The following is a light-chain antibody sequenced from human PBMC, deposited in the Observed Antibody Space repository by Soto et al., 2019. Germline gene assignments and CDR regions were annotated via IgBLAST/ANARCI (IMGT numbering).Light chain of an antibody. CDR1: NMGSKS. CDR3: QVWDSSSDHPRV. V-gene: IGLV3-21*04. J-gene: IGLJ2*01. CDR2: YDS. Sequence: SYELTQPPSVSVAPGKTARITCGGNNMGSKSVHWYQQKPGQAPVLVIYYDSDRPSGIPERFSGSNSGNTATLTISGVEAGDEADYYCQVWDSSSDHPRVFGGGTKLTVL.